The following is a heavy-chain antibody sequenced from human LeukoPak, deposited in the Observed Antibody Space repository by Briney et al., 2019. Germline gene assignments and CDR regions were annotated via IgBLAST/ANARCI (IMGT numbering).Heavy chain of an antibody. D-gene: IGHD3-10*01. CDR2: IKQDGSEK. CDR3: ARVGYGSGSYYFDY. CDR1: GFTFSSYW. V-gene: IGHV3-7*03. J-gene: IGHJ4*02. Sequence: GGSLRLSCAASGFTFSSYWMSWVRQAPGKGLEWVANIKQDGSEKYYLDSVKGRFTISRDNAKNSLYLQMNSLRAEDTAVYYCARVGYGSGSYYFDYWGQGTLVTVSS.